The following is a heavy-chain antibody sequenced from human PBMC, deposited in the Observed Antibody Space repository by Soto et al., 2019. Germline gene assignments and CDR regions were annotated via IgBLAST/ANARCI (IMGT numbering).Heavy chain of an antibody. V-gene: IGHV5-51*01. J-gene: IGHJ5*02. D-gene: IGHD5-18*01. CDR3: ARRTAPGAFDP. CDR1: GYSFSTSW. Sequence: PGESLKISCKVSGYSFSTSWMGWVRQLPGKGLEWMGIIYPGDSDSRYGPSFEGHVTFSVDKSISTAYLELRSLRSDDTAVYYCARRTAPGAFDPWGQGTLVTVSS. CDR2: IYPGDSDS.